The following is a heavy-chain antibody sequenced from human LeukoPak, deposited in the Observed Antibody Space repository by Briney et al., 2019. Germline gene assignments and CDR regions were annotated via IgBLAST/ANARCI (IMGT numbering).Heavy chain of an antibody. Sequence: PGGSLRLSCAASGFTFSSYGMHWVRQAPGKGLEWVAIIWYDGSNKYYADSVKGRFTISRDNSKNTLYLQMNSLRAEDTAVYYCARGRLEQQLGGRELDDYWGQGTLVTVSS. J-gene: IGHJ4*02. CDR1: GFTFSSYG. V-gene: IGHV3-33*01. D-gene: IGHD6-13*01. CDR2: IWYDGSNK. CDR3: ARGRLEQQLGGRELDDY.